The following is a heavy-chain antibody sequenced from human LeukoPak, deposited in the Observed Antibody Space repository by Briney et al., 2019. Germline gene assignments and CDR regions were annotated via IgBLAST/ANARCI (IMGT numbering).Heavy chain of an antibody. D-gene: IGHD3-22*01. CDR2: ITSSGDGT. CDR3: AKDRPNYYGSNGHYYRRDGNY. CDR1: GFTFSIYA. Sequence: GGSLRLSCAASGFTFSIYAMSWVRQAPGKGLQWVSSITSSGDGTYYADSVKGRFTISRDNSENMLYLQMNSLRVEDTAVYFCAKDRPNYYGSNGHYYRRDGNYWGQGTLVTVSS. J-gene: IGHJ4*02. V-gene: IGHV3-23*01.